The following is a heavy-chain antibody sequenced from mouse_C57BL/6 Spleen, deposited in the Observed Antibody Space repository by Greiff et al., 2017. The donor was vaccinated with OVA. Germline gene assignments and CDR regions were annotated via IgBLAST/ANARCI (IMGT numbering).Heavy chain of an antibody. CDR1: GFTFSSYG. J-gene: IGHJ4*01. D-gene: IGHD1-1*01. V-gene: IGHV5-6*01. CDR2: ISSGGSYT. CDR3: ARNHYYGSSPYAMDY. Sequence: EVQVVESGGDLVKPGGSLKLSCAASGFTFSSYGMSWVRQTPDKRLEWVATISSGGSYTYYPDSVKGRFTISRDNAKNTLYLQMSSLKSEDTAMYYCARNHYYGSSPYAMDYWGQGTSVTVSS.